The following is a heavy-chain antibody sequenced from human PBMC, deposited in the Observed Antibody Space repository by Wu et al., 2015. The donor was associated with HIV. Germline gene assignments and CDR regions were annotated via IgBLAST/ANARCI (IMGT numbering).Heavy chain of an antibody. D-gene: IGHD5-12*01. CDR2: INPLFGTT. Sequence: QVQLVQSEAEVKKPGASVKVSCKASGYTFTDAYIHWVRHVPGQGLEWMGGINPLFGTTKHSQKFQDRLTFTTDESKTTAYMELSSLRSEDTAVYYCARNTDSVATSLYSLGVWGQGTTVTVSS. V-gene: IGHV1-69*01. CDR3: ARNTDSVATSLYSLGV. J-gene: IGHJ6*02. CDR1: GYTFTDAY.